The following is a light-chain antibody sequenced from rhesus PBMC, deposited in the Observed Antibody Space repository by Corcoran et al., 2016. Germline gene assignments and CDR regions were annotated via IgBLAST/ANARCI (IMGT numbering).Light chain of an antibody. J-gene: IGKJ1*01. CDR2: GAS. Sequence: EIVMTQSPATLSLSPGETATISCRTSQSVSSKLAWYPQKPGHAPRLLIYGASSRATGIPDRFSGSGSGTDVTLTISSLEPEDCAVYYCQETSNLWTFGQGTKVEIK. CDR3: QETSNLWT. CDR1: QSVSSK. V-gene: IGKV3-31*02.